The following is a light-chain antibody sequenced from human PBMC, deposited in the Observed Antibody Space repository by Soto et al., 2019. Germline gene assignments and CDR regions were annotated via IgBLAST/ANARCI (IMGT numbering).Light chain of an antibody. CDR1: QSISTY. Sequence: DIQMTQSPSSLSASVGHRVTLTCRASQSISTYLNWYQQKPGKAPKLLIYAASSLQSGVPSRFSGSGSGTLFTLTISSLQPEEFATYYCKQTSSTPVTFGQGTRLEIK. J-gene: IGKJ5*01. CDR2: AAS. CDR3: KQTSSTPVT. V-gene: IGKV1-39*01.